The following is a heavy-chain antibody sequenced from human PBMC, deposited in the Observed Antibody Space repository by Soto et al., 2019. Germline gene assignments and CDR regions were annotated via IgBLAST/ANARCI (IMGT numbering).Heavy chain of an antibody. Sequence: PGGSLRLSCAASGFTFSLYSMIWVRQAPGKGLEWVASITSSSSYIYYEASMKGRFTISRENAKNSLFLQLDSLRAEDTAAYFCVRARSTDSRTDDWGQGTLVTVSS. J-gene: IGHJ4*02. CDR2: ITSSSSYI. CDR3: VRARSTDSRTDD. D-gene: IGHD3-22*01. V-gene: IGHV3-21*01. CDR1: GFTFSLYS.